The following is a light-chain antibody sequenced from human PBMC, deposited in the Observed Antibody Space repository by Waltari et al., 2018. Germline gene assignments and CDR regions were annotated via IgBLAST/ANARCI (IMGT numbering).Light chain of an antibody. Sequence: EIVLTQSPATLSLSPGESATLTCRASQCVSSYLAWYQQKPGPAPRLLIYDASNRATGIPARFSGSGSVTDFTLTISSLEPEDFAVYYCQQRSNWPPMYTFGQGTKLEIK. CDR2: DAS. J-gene: IGKJ2*01. CDR1: QCVSSY. CDR3: QQRSNWPPMYT. V-gene: IGKV3-11*01.